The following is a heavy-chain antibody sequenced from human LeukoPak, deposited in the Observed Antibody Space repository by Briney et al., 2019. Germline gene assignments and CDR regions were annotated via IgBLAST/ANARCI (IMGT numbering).Heavy chain of an antibody. Sequence: GGSLRLSCAASGFTFSNAWMSWVRQAPGKGLEWVGRIKSKTDGGTTDYAAPVKGRFTISRDDSKNTLYLQMNSLKTEDTAVYYCTTARSWYKYYFDYWGQGTLVTVSS. V-gene: IGHV3-15*01. CDR2: IKSKTDGGTT. CDR1: GFTFSNAW. CDR3: TTARSWYKYYFDY. J-gene: IGHJ4*02. D-gene: IGHD6-13*01.